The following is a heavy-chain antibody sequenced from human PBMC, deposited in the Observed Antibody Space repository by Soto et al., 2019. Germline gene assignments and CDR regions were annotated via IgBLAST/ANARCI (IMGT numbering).Heavy chain of an antibody. D-gene: IGHD2-2*01. CDR3: ALIKDCSRTDCYLASFDP. J-gene: IGHJ5*02. V-gene: IGHV2-26*01. CDR2: IFSNDEK. Sequence: CGPALMNPRETLTLTCTVSGLSLNNGRLGGSWIRQPPGKALEWLAHIFSNDEKSYSTSLKSRLTISKDNSRSQVVLTMTNVDPVDSGTYYCALIKDCSRTDCYLASFDPWGQGTLVTVSS. CDR1: GLSLNNGRLG.